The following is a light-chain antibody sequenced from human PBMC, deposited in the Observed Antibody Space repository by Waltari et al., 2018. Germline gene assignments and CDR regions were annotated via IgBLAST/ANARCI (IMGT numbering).Light chain of an antibody. V-gene: IGKV3-11*01. CDR1: QSVVNH. Sequence: EVVLTQSPATLALSPGERATLSFRASQSVVNHFLWYQQQPGQAPRLLIFDASNRATGVPARFSGSGSGTDFTLTIYSLEPEDFALYFCQQRSNWPVTFGQGTRVEAK. CDR2: DAS. CDR3: QQRSNWPVT. J-gene: IGKJ1*01.